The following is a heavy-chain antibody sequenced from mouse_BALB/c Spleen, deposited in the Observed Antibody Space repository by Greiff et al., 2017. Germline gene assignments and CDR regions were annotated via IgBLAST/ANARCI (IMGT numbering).Heavy chain of an antibody. CDR1: GFTFSSFG. CDR2: ISSGSSTI. D-gene: IGHD2-4*01. Sequence: DVMLVESGGGLVQPGGSRKLSCAASGFTFSSFGMHWVRQAPEKGLEWVAYISSGSSTIYYADTVKGRFTISRDNPKNTLFLQMTSLRSEDTAMYYCARSDYDLYYAMDYWGQGTSVTVSS. V-gene: IGHV5-17*02. CDR3: ARSDYDLYYAMDY. J-gene: IGHJ4*01.